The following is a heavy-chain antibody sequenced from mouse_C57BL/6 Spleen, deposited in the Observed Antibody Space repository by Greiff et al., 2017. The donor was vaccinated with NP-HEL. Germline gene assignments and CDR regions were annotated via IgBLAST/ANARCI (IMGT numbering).Heavy chain of an antibody. Sequence: QVQLKQSGAELVKPGASVKISCKASGYAFSSYWMNWVKQRPGKGLEWIGQIYPGDGDTNYNGKFKGKATLTADKSSSTAYMQLSSLTSEDSAVYFCALDSSGSWFAYWGQGTLVTVSA. J-gene: IGHJ3*01. D-gene: IGHD3-2*02. CDR3: ALDSSGSWFAY. CDR1: GYAFSSYW. CDR2: IYPGDGDT. V-gene: IGHV1-80*01.